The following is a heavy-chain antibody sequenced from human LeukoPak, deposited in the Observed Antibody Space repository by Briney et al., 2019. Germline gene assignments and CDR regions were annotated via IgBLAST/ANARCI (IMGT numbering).Heavy chain of an antibody. V-gene: IGHV2-5*02. D-gene: IGHD2-8*01. CDR1: GFSVTTSAVG. CDR3: AHITNGGWNPLVQ. CDR2: IYGDYGK. J-gene: IGHJ4*02. Sequence: SGPTLVKPPRTLRLTCTFSGFSVTTSAVGVGWMRQPPVKALEWLDIIYGDYGKRYSPSLKSRLTIPKDTSKNQVVLTMTNLNPVDTGTYYCAHITNGGWNPLVQWGQGTLVTVSS.